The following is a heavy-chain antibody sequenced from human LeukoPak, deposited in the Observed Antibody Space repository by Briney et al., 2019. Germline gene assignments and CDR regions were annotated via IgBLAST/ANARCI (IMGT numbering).Heavy chain of an antibody. CDR3: AKAPTRTVNTCFDY. CDR1: GFTFSSYA. J-gene: IGHJ4*02. Sequence: GGSLRLSCAASGFTFSSYAMSWVRQAPGKGLEWVSAISGSGGSAYYADSVKGRFTISRDNSQNTLYLQMNRLRAAETAAYYCAKAPTRTVNTCFDYWGQGTLVTVSS. V-gene: IGHV3-23*01. D-gene: IGHD4-17*01. CDR2: ISGSGGSA.